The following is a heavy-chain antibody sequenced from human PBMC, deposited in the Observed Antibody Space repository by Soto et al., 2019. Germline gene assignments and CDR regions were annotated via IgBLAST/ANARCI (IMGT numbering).Heavy chain of an antibody. V-gene: IGHV1-18*01. D-gene: IGHD2-21*02. CDR2: ISAYNGNT. J-gene: IGHJ6*02. Sequence: QVQLVQSGAEVKKPGASVKVSCKASGYTFTSYGISWVRQAPGQGLEWMGWISAYNGNTNYAQKLQGRVTMTTDTSSSTAYMELRSLRSDDTAVCYCARGRRCRGGGCYFAVVYYYGMDVWGQGTTVSVSS. CDR1: GYTFTSYG. CDR3: ARGRRCRGGGCYFAVVYYYGMDV.